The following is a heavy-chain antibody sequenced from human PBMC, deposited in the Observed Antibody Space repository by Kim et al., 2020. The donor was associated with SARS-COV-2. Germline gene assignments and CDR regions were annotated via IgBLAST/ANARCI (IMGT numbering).Heavy chain of an antibody. J-gene: IGHJ4*02. V-gene: IGHV3-30*02. D-gene: IGHD1-26*01. CDR3: AKEGGSYETDY. Sequence: YSTYTVKGRVTITRNNSKTTLYLQVNSLRAEDTAVYYCAKEGGSYETDYWGQGTLVTVSS.